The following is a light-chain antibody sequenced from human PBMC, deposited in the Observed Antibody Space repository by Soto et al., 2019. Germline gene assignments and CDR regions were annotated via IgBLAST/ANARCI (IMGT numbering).Light chain of an antibody. Sequence: DIQMTQSPSSLSASVGDRVTITCRASQSISVYLAWYQQKPGKVPKLLIYSASTLQSGVPSRFSGSGSGTDFTLTISSLQPEDVATYYWQKFNTAPLTFGQGTRLEIK. J-gene: IGKJ5*01. CDR3: QKFNTAPLT. CDR1: QSISVY. CDR2: SAS. V-gene: IGKV1-27*01.